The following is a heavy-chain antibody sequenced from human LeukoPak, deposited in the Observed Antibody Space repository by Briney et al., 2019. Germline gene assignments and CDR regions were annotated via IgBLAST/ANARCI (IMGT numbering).Heavy chain of an antibody. Sequence: RASVKVSCKASGYTFTSYGISWVRQAPGQGLEWMGWISAYNGNTNYAQKLQGRVTMTTDTSTSTAYMELSSLRSEDTAVYYCARDRVGQLVSYYYYGMDVWGQGTTVTVSS. J-gene: IGHJ6*02. CDR3: ARDRVGQLVSYYYYGMDV. D-gene: IGHD6-13*01. CDR2: ISAYNGNT. V-gene: IGHV1-18*01. CDR1: GYTFTSYG.